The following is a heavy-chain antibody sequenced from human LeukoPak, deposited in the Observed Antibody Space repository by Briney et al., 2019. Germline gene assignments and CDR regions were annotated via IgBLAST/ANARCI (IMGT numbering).Heavy chain of an antibody. Sequence: SVKVSCKASGGTFSSYAISWVRQAPGQGLEWMGGIIPIFGTANYAQKFQGRVTITADESTSTAYMELSSLRSEDTAVYYCARNRNYVSPNYYYYYMDVWGKGTTVTVSS. J-gene: IGHJ6*03. CDR2: IIPIFGTA. V-gene: IGHV1-69*01. CDR3: ARNRNYVSPNYYYYYMDV. CDR1: GGTFSSYA. D-gene: IGHD4-11*01.